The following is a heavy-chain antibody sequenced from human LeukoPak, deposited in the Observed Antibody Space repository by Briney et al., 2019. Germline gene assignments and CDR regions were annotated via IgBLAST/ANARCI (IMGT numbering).Heavy chain of an antibody. V-gene: IGHV3-15*01. CDR3: TTDFWSGYFGS. CDR1: GFTFGNVW. Sequence: GGSRRLAWAAAGFTFGNVWMSWVRQAPGKGREWVGRIKTKTAGGTKDYAAPVKSRFTISRNDSKNMVYLQMNSLKIGDTAVYYCTTDFWSGYFGSWGQGTLVTVSS. D-gene: IGHD3-3*01. CDR2: IKTKTAGGTK. J-gene: IGHJ5*01.